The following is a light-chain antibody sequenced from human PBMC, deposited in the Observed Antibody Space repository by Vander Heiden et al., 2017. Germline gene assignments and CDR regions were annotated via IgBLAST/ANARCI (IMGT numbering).Light chain of an antibody. CDR2: KDS. V-gene: IGLV3-1*01. CDR3: QAWDSSRV. Sequence: SYELTQPPSVSVSPGQTASITCSGDKLGDKYACWYQQKPGQSPVLVIYKDSKRPSGIPERFSGSNSGNTATLTISGTQAMDEADYYCQAWDSSRVFGGGTKLTVL. CDR1: KLGDKY. J-gene: IGLJ3*02.